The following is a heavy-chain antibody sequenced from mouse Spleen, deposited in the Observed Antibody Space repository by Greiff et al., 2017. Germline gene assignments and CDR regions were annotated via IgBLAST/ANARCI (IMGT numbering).Heavy chain of an antibody. D-gene: IGHD1-1*01. Sequence: QVQLQQPGAELVKPGASVKMSCKASGYTFTSYWITWVKQRPGQGLEWIGDIYPGSGSTNYNEKFKSKATLTVDTSSSTAYMQLSSLTSEDSAVYYCARYYYGRSYLVDYWGQGTTLTVSS. J-gene: IGHJ2*01. CDR1: GYTFTSYW. CDR3: ARYYYGRSYLVDY. V-gene: IGHV1-55*01. CDR2: IYPGSGST.